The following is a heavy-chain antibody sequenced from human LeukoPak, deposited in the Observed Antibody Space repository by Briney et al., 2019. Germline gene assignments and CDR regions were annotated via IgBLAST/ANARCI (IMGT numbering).Heavy chain of an antibody. CDR1: GFTFDDYA. D-gene: IGHD6-25*01. CDR2: ISWDGSST. CDR3: SKAGSGLSSRVLDS. V-gene: IGHV3-43D*03. J-gene: IGHJ4*02. Sequence: GGSLRLSCAASGFTFDDYAMHWVRQAPGKGLEWVSVISWDGSSTSYADSVKGRFTISRDNNKNSLYLQMNSLRPEDTALYYCSKAGSGLSSRVLDSWGQGTLVTVSS.